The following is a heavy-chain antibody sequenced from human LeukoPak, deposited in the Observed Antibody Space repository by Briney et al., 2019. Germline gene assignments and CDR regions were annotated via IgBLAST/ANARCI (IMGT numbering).Heavy chain of an antibody. Sequence: GGSLRLSCAASDFSVGDNYMTWVRQAPGKGLEWVSGISWNSGSIGYADSVKGRFTISRDNAKNSLYLQMNSLRDEDTAVYYCANLGPPGRDHYLESWGQGTLVTVSS. V-gene: IGHV3-9*01. J-gene: IGHJ4*02. CDR3: ANLGPPGRDHYLES. CDR2: ISWNSGSI. CDR1: DFSVGDNY. D-gene: IGHD5-24*01.